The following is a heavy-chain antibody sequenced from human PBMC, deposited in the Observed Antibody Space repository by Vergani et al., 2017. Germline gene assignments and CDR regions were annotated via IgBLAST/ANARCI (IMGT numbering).Heavy chain of an antibody. V-gene: IGHV4-59*01. CDR3: ARDDRDFWSGYYTGFDY. D-gene: IGHD3-3*01. Sequence: QVQLQESGPGLVKPSETLSLTCTVSGGSISSYYWSWIRQPPGKGLEWIGYIHYSGSTNYNPSLKSRVTISVDTSKNQFSLKLSSVTAADTAVYYCARDDRDFWSGYYTGFDYWGQGTLVTVSS. CDR1: GGSISSYY. CDR2: IHYSGST. J-gene: IGHJ4*02.